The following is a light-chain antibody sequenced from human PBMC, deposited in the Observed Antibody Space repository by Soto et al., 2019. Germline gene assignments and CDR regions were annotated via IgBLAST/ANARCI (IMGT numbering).Light chain of an antibody. CDR1: SSDVGGYNF. CDR2: DVT. V-gene: IGLV2-14*01. CDR3: SSYTSISTYV. Sequence: QSALTQPASVSGSPGRSITISCTGTSSDVGGYNFVSWYQQHPDKAPKLMIYDVTNRPSGVSNRFSGSKSGNTASLTISGLQAEDEADYYCSSYTSISTYVFGTGTQLTVL. J-gene: IGLJ1*01.